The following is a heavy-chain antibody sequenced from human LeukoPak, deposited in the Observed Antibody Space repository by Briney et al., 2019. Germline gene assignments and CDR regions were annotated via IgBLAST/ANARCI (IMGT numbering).Heavy chain of an antibody. V-gene: IGHV1-69*04. J-gene: IGHJ4*01. D-gene: IGHD2-15*01. Sequence: ASVKVSCKASGGTFSSYAISWVRQAPGQGLEWMGRIIPIFGVANYAQKFQGRVTITADKSTSTAYMELSSLRSEDTAVYYCARGYCSGGSCYPFDYWGHGTLVTVSS. CDR2: IIPIFGVA. CDR1: GGTFSSYA. CDR3: ARGYCSGGSCYPFDY.